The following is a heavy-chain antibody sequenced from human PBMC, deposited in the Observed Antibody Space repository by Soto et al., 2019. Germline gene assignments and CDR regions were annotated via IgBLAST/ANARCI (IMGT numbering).Heavy chain of an antibody. CDR1: GFTFSSYA. CDR3: ATEGDIVATPYFDY. V-gene: IGHV3-30-3*01. CDR2: ISYDGSNK. D-gene: IGHD5-12*01. Sequence: QVQLVESGGGVVQPGRSLRLSCAASGFTFSSYAMHWVRKAPGKGLEWVAVISYDGSNKYYEDSVKGRFTISRDNSKNTLYLQMNSLRAEDTAVYSCATEGDIVATPYFDYWGQGTLVTVSS. J-gene: IGHJ4*02.